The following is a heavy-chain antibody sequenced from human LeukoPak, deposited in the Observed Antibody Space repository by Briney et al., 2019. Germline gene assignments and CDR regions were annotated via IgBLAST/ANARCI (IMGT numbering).Heavy chain of an antibody. CDR2: IRQDGREK. D-gene: IGHD1-26*01. V-gene: IGHV3-7*05. CDR3: ASFIGGSYSHFDY. Sequence: GGSLRLSCAASGFTFSRYWMSWVRQAPGKGLEWVANIRQDGREKYYVDSVRGRFTISRDNAENSLYLQMSSLRAEDTAVYYCASFIGGSYSHFDYWGQGTLVTVSS. CDR1: GFTFSRYW. J-gene: IGHJ4*02.